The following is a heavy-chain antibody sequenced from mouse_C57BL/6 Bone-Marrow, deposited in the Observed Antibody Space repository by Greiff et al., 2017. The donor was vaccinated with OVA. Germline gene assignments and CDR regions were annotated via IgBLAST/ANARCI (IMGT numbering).Heavy chain of an antibody. V-gene: IGHV1-19*01. CDR2: INPYNGGT. Sequence: EVQLQQSGPVLVKPGASVKMSCKASGYTFTDYYMNWVKQSHGKSLEWIGVINPYNGGTSYNQKFKGKATLTVDKSSSTAYMELNSLTSEDSAVYYWARLYYGSSYWYFDVWGTGTTVTVSS. J-gene: IGHJ1*03. D-gene: IGHD1-1*01. CDR1: GYTFTDYY. CDR3: ARLYYGSSYWYFDV.